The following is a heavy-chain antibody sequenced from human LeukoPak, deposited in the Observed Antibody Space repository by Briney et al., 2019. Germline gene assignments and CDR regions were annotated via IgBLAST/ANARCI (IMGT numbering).Heavy chain of an antibody. CDR2: IYYSRST. Sequence: SETLSLTCTVSGGSISSYYWGWIRQPPGKGLEWIGYIYYSRSTNYNPSLKSRVTISVDTSKNQFSLKLSSVTAADTAVYYCARGSSSGHDLWGQGTLVTVSS. J-gene: IGHJ4*02. CDR3: ARGSSSGHDL. D-gene: IGHD5-12*01. CDR1: GGSISSYY. V-gene: IGHV4-59*01.